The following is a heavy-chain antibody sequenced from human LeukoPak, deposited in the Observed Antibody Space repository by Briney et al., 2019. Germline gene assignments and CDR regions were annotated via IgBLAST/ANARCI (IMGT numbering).Heavy chain of an antibody. Sequence: GGTLRLSCAASGFTFSTFDMSWVRQVPGKGLEWVSTISSGGGSTYYADSVKGRFTISRDNSKNTLYLQMNSLRAEDTAVYYCASLGWTASDFDYRGQGTLVTVSS. D-gene: IGHD2-15*01. CDR3: ASLGWTASDFDY. V-gene: IGHV3-23*01. CDR2: ISSGGGST. CDR1: GFTFSTFD. J-gene: IGHJ4*02.